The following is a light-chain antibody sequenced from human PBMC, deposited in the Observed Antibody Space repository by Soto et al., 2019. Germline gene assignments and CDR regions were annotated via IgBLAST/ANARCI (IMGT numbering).Light chain of an antibody. V-gene: IGKV1-5*03. J-gene: IGKJ1*01. CDR2: EAS. CDR1: QSISDS. Sequence: DIQMTQSPSTLSASVGDRVTITCRASQSISDSLAWYQQKPGKAPKLLIYEASNLKSGVPSRFSGSGSGTEYTLTISSLLPDDFATYYCQQYNGYWTIGQGTKVEIK. CDR3: QQYNGYWT.